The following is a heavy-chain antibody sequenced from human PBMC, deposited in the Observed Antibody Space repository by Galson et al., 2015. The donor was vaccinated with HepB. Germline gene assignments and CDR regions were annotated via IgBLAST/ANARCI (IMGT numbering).Heavy chain of an antibody. D-gene: IGHD3-3*01. Sequence: SLRLSCAASGFTFSSYSMNWVRQAPGKGLGWVSSISSSSSYIYYADSVKGRFTISRDNAKNSLYLQMNSLRAEDTAVYYCARDRTIFEPQPYYGMDVWAKGPRSPSP. J-gene: IGHJ6*02. CDR3: ARDRTIFEPQPYYGMDV. V-gene: IGHV3-21*01. CDR2: ISSSSSYI. CDR1: GFTFSSYS.